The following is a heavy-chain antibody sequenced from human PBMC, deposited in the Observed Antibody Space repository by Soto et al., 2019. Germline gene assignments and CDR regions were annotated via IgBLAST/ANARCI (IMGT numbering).Heavy chain of an antibody. D-gene: IGHD3-10*01. Sequence: PSETLSLTCTVSGGSISSYHWSWIRQPPGKGLEWIGYIYNSGNTNYHPSLRSRVTISLDTSKDQFSLKLTSVTTADTALYYCARILLSNDYDSGRYYPSVWFDPWGQGTLVTVSS. J-gene: IGHJ5*02. CDR1: GGSISSYH. V-gene: IGHV4-59*01. CDR2: IYNSGNT. CDR3: ARILLSNDYDSGRYYPSVWFDP.